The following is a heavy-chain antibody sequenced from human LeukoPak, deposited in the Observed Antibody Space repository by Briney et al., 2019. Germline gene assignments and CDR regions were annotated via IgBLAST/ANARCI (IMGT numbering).Heavy chain of an antibody. V-gene: IGHV3-74*01. D-gene: IGHD1-26*01. Sequence: GGSRRLSCAASGFTFTDYWMHWVRQAPGKGLVWVSHIRGDGSSTDYADSVKGRFTISRDNAKNTLYLQMNTLRAEDTAIYYCTRSGPFDYWGRGILVTVSS. CDR1: GFTFTDYW. J-gene: IGHJ4*02. CDR3: TRSGPFDY. CDR2: IRGDGSST.